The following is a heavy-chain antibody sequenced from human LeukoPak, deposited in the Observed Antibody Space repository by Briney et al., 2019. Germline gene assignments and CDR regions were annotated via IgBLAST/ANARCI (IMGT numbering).Heavy chain of an antibody. CDR2: IIRDGSRT. J-gene: IGHJ6*03. Sequence: GGSLRLSCAASGFTFSSYWMPWVRQPPGKGLVWVSRIIRDGSRTNYPPSVKGRFTISRDNAKNTLYLQMNSLRAEDTAVYYCARWRDYDFWSGYYSPDYYYYYMDVWGKGTTVTVSS. CDR1: GFTFSSYW. V-gene: IGHV3-74*01. D-gene: IGHD3-3*01. CDR3: ARWRDYDFWSGYYSPDYYYYYMDV.